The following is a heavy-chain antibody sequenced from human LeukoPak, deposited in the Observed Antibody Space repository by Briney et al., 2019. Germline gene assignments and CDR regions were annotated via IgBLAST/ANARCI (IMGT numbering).Heavy chain of an antibody. CDR3: ARDRVGGFDM. Sequence: GGSLRLSCAASGFTFITYAMHWVRQAPGKGLEWVANIKQIKQDGSEKDYVDSVKGRFSISRDNAKNSLYLQMNSLRAEDTAVYYCARDRVGGFDMWGQGTMVTVSS. D-gene: IGHD1-26*01. V-gene: IGHV3-7*03. CDR1: GFTFITYA. J-gene: IGHJ3*02. CDR2: IKQIKQDGSEK.